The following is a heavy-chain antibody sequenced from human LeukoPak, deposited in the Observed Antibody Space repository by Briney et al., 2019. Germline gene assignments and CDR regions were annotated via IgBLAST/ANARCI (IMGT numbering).Heavy chain of an antibody. Sequence: SETLSLTCTVSGGSLRDSAYYWGWIRQPPGKGLDWIASIYNSGVTYFHPSLGSRASIFLDTSNNQFSLELTSVTAADTAVYYCVRHGGTSSLISYSWFDPWGQGILVTVPS. CDR2: IYNSGVT. D-gene: IGHD2-2*01. CDR1: GGSLRDSAYY. V-gene: IGHV4-39*01. J-gene: IGHJ5*02. CDR3: VRHGGTSSLISYSWFDP.